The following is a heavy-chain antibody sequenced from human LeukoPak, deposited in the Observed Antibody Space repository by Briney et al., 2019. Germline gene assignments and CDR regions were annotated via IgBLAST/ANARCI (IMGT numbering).Heavy chain of an antibody. Sequence: GGSLRLSCAASGFTFSSYAMSWVRQAPGKGLEWVSTISGSGGSTYYAPSVKGRFTISRDNSKHTLYLQMNSLRAEDTAVYYCAKTPFYDRGHETFQHWGQGTLVTVSS. J-gene: IGHJ1*01. CDR2: ISGSGGST. CDR3: AKTPFYDRGHETFQH. D-gene: IGHD2/OR15-2a*01. CDR1: GFTFSSYA. V-gene: IGHV3-23*01.